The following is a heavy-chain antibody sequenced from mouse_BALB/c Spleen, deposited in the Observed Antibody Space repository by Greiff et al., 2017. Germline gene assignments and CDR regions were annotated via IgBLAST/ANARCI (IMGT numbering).Heavy chain of an antibody. Sequence: VQLKESGPELVKPGASMKISCKASGYSFTGYTMNWVKQSHGKNLEWIGLINPYNGGTSYNQKFKGKATLTVDKSSSTAYMELLSLTSEDSAVYYCAREIYYGSSSFAYWGQGTLVTVSA. CDR1: GYSFTGYT. V-gene: IGHV1-18*01. D-gene: IGHD1-1*01. J-gene: IGHJ3*01. CDR2: INPYNGGT. CDR3: AREIYYGSSSFAY.